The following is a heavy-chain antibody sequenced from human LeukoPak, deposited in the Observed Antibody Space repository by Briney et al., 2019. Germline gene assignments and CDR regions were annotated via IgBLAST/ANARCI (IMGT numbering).Heavy chain of an antibody. Sequence: GGSLRLSCAASGFTFSSYAMHWVRQAPGKGLEWVAVISYDGSNKYYADSVKGRFTISRDNSKNTLYLQMNSLRAEDTAVYYCARDRGPKDCSSTSCYMYYYYYMDVWGKGTTVTVSS. J-gene: IGHJ6*03. CDR1: GFTFSSYA. V-gene: IGHV3-30-3*01. CDR2: ISYDGSNK. D-gene: IGHD2-2*02. CDR3: ARDRGPKDCSSTSCYMYYYYYMDV.